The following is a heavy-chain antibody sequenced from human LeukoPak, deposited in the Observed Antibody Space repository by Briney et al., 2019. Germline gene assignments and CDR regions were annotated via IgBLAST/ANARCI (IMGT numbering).Heavy chain of an antibody. CDR3: ARVYSGSYYGY. D-gene: IGHD1-26*01. Sequence: ASVKVSCKASGYTFTSYAVHWVRQAPGQRLEWMGWINAGNGNTKYSQKFQGRVTITRDTSASTAYMELSSLRSEDTAVYYCARVYSGSYYGYWGQGTLVTVSS. V-gene: IGHV1-3*01. CDR2: INAGNGNT. CDR1: GYTFTSYA. J-gene: IGHJ4*02.